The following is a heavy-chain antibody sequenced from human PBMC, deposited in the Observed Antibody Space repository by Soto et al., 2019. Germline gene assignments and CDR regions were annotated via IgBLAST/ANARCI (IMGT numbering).Heavy chain of an antibody. CDR3: ASTKFGGNSRSRAFDI. CDR1: GGSIISGAYS. V-gene: IGHV4-30-2*01. J-gene: IGHJ3*02. Sequence: SETVSLTCALSGGSIISGAYSCSWIRQPPGKGLAWSGYLYHSRRTYYNPSLKTQVTISGERSKNQFSPKLSSVTAAYTAVYYCASTKFGGNSRSRAFDIWGQGTMVT. CDR2: LYHSRRT. D-gene: IGHD2-21*02.